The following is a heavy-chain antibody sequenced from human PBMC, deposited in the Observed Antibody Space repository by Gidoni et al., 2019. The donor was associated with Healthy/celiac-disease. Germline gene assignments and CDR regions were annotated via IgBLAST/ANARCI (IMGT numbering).Heavy chain of an antibody. V-gene: IGHV3-21*01. CDR2: ISSSSSYI. CDR1: GFTFRSYS. J-gene: IGHJ3*02. D-gene: IGHD6-13*01. Sequence: EVQLVESGGGLVKPGGSLSLSCAASGFTFRSYSMNWVRQAPGKGLEWVSSISSSSSYIYYADSVKGRFTISRDNAKNSLYLQMNSLRAEDTAVYYCARGDPYSSRDAFDIWGQGTMVTVSS. CDR3: ARGDPYSSRDAFDI.